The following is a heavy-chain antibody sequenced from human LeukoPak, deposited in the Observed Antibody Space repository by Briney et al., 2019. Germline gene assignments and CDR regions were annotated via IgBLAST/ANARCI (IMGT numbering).Heavy chain of an antibody. J-gene: IGHJ4*02. CDR2: IYYSGST. CDR1: GGSISSGGYY. V-gene: IGHV4-31*11. Sequence: SGTLSLTCAVSGGSISSGGYYWSWIRQHPGKGLEWIGYIYYSGSTYYNPSLKSRVTISVDTSKNQFSLKLSSVTAADTAVYYCARSPSRALDYWGQGTLVTVSS. CDR3: ARSPSRALDY.